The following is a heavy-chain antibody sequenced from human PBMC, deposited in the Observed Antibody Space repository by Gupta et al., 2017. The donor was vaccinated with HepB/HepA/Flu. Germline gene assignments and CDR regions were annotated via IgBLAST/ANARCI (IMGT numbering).Heavy chain of an antibody. V-gene: IGHV3-74*01. D-gene: IGHD1-26*01. CDR3: ARAPQSGSFFLDY. CDR1: GFSFSAIW. J-gene: IGHJ4*02. Sequence: EVQLVESVGGLVQPGGSLRLSCAAYGFSFSAIWMPWVRQPPGKGLVWVSRVSTDGTITSYADSVKGRFTISRDNAKNTLYLQMNSLRAEDTAVYYCARAPQSGSFFLDYWGQGSLVTVSS. CDR2: VSTDGTIT.